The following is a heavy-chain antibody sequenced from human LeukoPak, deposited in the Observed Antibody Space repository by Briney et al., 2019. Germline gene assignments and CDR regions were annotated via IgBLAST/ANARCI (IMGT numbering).Heavy chain of an antibody. CDR3: ATFRFLGN. V-gene: IGHV3-7*03. J-gene: IGHJ3*01. CDR1: GFTFSSYW. D-gene: IGHD3-3*01. Sequence: GGSLRLSCAASGFTFSSYWTTWVRQGPGKGLEWVANIKPGGSEKYYVDSVKGRFTISRDNAKNSLYLQMNSLRVEDTAVYYCATFRFLGNWGQGTMVTVSP. CDR2: IKPGGSEK.